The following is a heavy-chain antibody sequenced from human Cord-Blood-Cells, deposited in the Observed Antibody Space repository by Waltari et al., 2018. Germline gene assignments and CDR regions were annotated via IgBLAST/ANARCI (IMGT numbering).Heavy chain of an antibody. J-gene: IGHJ6*03. D-gene: IGHD3-10*01. CDR1: GGTFSSYA. CDR3: GKAISGIDYYYYMDV. CDR2: IIPIFGTA. Sequence: QVQLVQSGAEVKKPGSSLKVSCKASGGTFSSYAISWVRQAPGQGLGWRGGIIPIFGTANYAQKFQGRVTITADESTSTAYMELSSLRSEDTAVYYCGKAISGIDYYYYMDVCGKGTTVTVSS. V-gene: IGHV1-69*01.